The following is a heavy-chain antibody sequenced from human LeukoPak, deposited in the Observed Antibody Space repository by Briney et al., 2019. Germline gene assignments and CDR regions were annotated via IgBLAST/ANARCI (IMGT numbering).Heavy chain of an antibody. V-gene: IGHV7-4-1*02. J-gene: IGHJ3*02. Sequence: GASVKVSCKASGYTFTSYAMNWVRQAPGQGLEWMGWINTNTGNPTYAQGFTGRFVFSLDTSVSTAYLQISSLKAEDTAVYYCASSMVRGVPGGVDAFDIWGQGTMVTVSS. CDR3: ASSMVRGVPGGVDAFDI. D-gene: IGHD3-10*01. CDR2: INTNTGNP. CDR1: GYTFTSYA.